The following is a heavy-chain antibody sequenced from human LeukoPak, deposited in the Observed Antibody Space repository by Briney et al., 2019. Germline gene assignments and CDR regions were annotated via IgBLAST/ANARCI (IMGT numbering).Heavy chain of an antibody. Sequence: SETLSLTCAVSGASISSSNYYWGWVRQSPGKGLEWNGNIYSSGNTYYNASLKSLVTMYIDTSKNQFSLKLSSVTAADTAMYYCAKSNGYGLIDYWGQGTLVTVSS. D-gene: IGHD5-12*01. V-gene: IGHV4-39*01. CDR1: GASISSSNYY. J-gene: IGHJ4*02. CDR2: IYSSGNT. CDR3: AKSNGYGLIDY.